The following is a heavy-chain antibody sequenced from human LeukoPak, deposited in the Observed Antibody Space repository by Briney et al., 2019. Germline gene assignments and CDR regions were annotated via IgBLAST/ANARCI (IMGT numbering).Heavy chain of an antibody. V-gene: IGHV4-4*07. D-gene: IGHD6-19*01. CDR2: IYTSGST. J-gene: IGHJ4*02. CDR1: GGSISSYY. Sequence: PSETLSLTCTVSGGSISSYYWSWIRQPAGKGLEWIGRIYTSGSTNYNPSLKSRVTMSVDTSKNQFSLKLSSVTAADTAVYYCARDIAVAGTVGFDYWGQGTLVTVSS. CDR3: ARDIAVAGTVGFDY.